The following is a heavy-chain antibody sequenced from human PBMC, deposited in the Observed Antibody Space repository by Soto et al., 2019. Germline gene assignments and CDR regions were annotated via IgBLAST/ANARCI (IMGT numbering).Heavy chain of an antibody. CDR2: IKQDGSEK. J-gene: IGHJ1*01. Sequence: GGSLRLSCAASGFTFSSYWMSWVRQAPGKGLEWVANIKQDGSEKYYVDSVKGRFTISRDNAKNSLYLQMNSLRAEDTAVYYCARDFEAAAGEYFQHWGQGTLVTVSS. V-gene: IGHV3-7*01. D-gene: IGHD6-13*01. CDR3: ARDFEAAAGEYFQH. CDR1: GFTFSSYW.